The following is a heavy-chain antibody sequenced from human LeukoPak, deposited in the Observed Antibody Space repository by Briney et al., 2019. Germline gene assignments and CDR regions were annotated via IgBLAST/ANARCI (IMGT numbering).Heavy chain of an antibody. CDR3: TRDQEGSDY. CDR2: ITSSSSAK. J-gene: IGHJ4*02. CDR1: GFTFSTYS. Sequence: GGSLRLSCAASGFTFSTYSMNWVRQAPGKGLEWVSYITSSSSAKYYADSVKGRLTISRDNAENSLYLQMNSLRAEDTAVYYCTRDQEGSDYWGQGTLVTVSS. V-gene: IGHV3-48*01.